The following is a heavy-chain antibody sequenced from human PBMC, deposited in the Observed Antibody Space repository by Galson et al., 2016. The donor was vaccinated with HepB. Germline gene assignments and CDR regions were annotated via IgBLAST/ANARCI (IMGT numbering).Heavy chain of an antibody. J-gene: IGHJ4*02. D-gene: IGHD3-10*01. V-gene: IGHV3-30*18. CDR1: GFTFSSYG. CDR2: ISYDGSKK. CDR3: AKPRKTSGTYYTIDS. Sequence: SLRLSCAASGFTFSSYGTHWVRQAPGKGLEWVAVISYDGSKKYYADSVRGRFTISRDNSDNTLYVQMNSLRTEDTAVYYCAKPRKTSGTYYTIDSWGQGTLVTVSS.